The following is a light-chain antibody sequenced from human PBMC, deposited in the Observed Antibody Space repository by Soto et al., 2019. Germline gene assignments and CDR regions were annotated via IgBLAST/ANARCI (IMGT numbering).Light chain of an antibody. V-gene: IGLV2-11*01. CDR3: CSYAGSYTYV. CDR1: SSDVGGYNY. Sequence: QSALTQPRSVSGSPGQSVTISCTGTSSDVGGYNYVSWYQQHPGKAPELMIYDVSKRPSGVPDRFSGSKSGNTDSLTISGLQAEDEADYYCCSYAGSYTYVFGTGTKLTVL. J-gene: IGLJ1*01. CDR2: DVS.